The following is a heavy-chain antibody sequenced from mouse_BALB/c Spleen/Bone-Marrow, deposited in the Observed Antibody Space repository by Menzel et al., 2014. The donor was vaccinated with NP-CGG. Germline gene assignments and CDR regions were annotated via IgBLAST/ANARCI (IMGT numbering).Heavy chain of an antibody. CDR3: AREGYDYDWFAY. J-gene: IGHJ3*01. Sequence: QVQLQQSGAELVRPGSSVKIPYKASCYAFSSYWTNWVKQRPGQGLEWIGQIYPGDGDTNYNGKFKGKATLTADKSSSTAYMQLSSLTSEDSAVYFCAREGYDYDWFAYWGQGTLVTVSA. CDR2: IYPGDGDT. CDR1: CYAFSSYW. V-gene: IGHV1-80*01. D-gene: IGHD2-4*01.